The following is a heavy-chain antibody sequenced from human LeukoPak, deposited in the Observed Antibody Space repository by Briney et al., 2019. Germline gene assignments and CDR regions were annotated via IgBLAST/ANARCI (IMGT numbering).Heavy chain of an antibody. Sequence: ASVKVSCKASGGTFSSYAISWVRQAPGQGLEWMGRIIPILGIANYAQKFQGRVTITADKSTSTAYMELSSLRSEDTAVYYCAREGPTAIKYYFDYWGQGTLVTVSS. V-gene: IGHV1-69*04. J-gene: IGHJ4*02. D-gene: IGHD2-2*01. CDR2: IIPILGIA. CDR1: GGTFSSYA. CDR3: AREGPTAIKYYFDY.